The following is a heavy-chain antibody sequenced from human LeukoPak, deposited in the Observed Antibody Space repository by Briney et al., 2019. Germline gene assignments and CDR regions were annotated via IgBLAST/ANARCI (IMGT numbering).Heavy chain of an antibody. J-gene: IGHJ4*02. CDR1: GFTFSSHS. D-gene: IGHD2-15*01. Sequence: GGSLRLSCAASGFTFSSHSMNWVRQAPGKGLEWLPYITPSGFTVYSDSVQGRFPISRDSAKNSVYLQMNSLRAEDTAVYYCARASTHIVVVVAADYLDYWGQGTLVTVSS. CDR2: ITPSGFTV. V-gene: IGHV3-48*04. CDR3: ARASTHIVVVVAADYLDY.